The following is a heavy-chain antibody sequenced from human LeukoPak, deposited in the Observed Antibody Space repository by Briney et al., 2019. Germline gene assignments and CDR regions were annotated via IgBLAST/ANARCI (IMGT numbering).Heavy chain of an antibody. Sequence: PSQTLSLTCTVSGGSISSGDYCWSWIRQPPGKGLEWIGYIYYSGSTYYNPSLKSRVTISVDTSKNQFSLKLSSVTAADTAVYYCARYSVVVVPAAITSNYYYYYYMDVWGKGTTVTVSS. D-gene: IGHD2-2*02. CDR1: GGSISSGDYC. CDR2: IYYSGST. J-gene: IGHJ6*03. CDR3: ARYSVVVVPAAITSNYYYYYYMDV. V-gene: IGHV4-30-4*08.